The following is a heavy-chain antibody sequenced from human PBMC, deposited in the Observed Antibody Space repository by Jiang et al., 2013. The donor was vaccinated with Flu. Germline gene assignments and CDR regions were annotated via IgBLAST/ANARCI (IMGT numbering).Heavy chain of an antibody. J-gene: IGHJ4*02. CDR3: ARGAELLLGTGTTFDY. V-gene: IGHV1-3*01. CDR1: GYTFTSYA. CDR2: INAGNGNT. Sequence: GAEVKKPGASVKVSCKASGYTFTSYAMHWVRQAPGQRLEWMGWINAGNGNTKYSQKFQGRVTITRDTSASTAYMELSSLRSEDTAVYYCARGAELLLGTGTTFDYWGQGPWSPSPQ. D-gene: IGHD1-1*01.